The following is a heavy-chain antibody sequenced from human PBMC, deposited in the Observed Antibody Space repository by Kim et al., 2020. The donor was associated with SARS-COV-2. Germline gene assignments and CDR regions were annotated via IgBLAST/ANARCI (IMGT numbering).Heavy chain of an antibody. CDR1: GGSISSGDYY. J-gene: IGHJ3*02. CDR2: IYYSGST. CDR3: AAGPLWFGELLGAFDI. D-gene: IGHD3-10*01. Sequence: SETLSLTCTVSGGSISSGDYYWSWIRQPPGKGLEWIGYIYYSGSTYYNPSLKSRVTISVDTSKNQFSLKLSSVTAEDTAVYYCAAGPLWFGELLGAFDIWGQGTMVTVSS. V-gene: IGHV4-30-4*01.